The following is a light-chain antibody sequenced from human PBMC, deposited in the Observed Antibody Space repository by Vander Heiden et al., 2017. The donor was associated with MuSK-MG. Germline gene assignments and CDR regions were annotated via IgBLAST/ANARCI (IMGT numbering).Light chain of an antibody. CDR1: ALPKQY. J-gene: IGLJ2*01. CDR2: KDT. CDR3: QSADNSGNYVV. V-gene: IGLV3-25*03. Sequence: SYELTQPRSVSVSPGQTATITCSGDALPKQYASWYQQRPAQAPVVVIYKDTERPSGSPERFSGSSSGTTVTLTISGVQAEDEADYYCQSADNSGNYVVFGGGTKLTVL.